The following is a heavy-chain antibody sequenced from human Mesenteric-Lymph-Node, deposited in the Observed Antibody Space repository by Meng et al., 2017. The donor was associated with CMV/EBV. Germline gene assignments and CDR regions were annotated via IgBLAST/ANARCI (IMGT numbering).Heavy chain of an antibody. V-gene: IGHV3-7*01. D-gene: IGHD4-23*01. CDR1: GFTFSTYG. CDR3: ARDLDYGGNRATGAFDI. CDR2: INQDGSEK. Sequence: GESLKISCAASGFTFSTYGMLWVRQAPGKGLEWVANINQDGSEKYNVDSVKGRFTISRDNAKNSLYLQMNNLRAGDTAVYYCARDLDYGGNRATGAFDIWGQGTMVTVSS. J-gene: IGHJ3*02.